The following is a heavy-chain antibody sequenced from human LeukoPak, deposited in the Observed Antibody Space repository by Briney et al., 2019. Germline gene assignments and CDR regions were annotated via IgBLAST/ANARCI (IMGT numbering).Heavy chain of an antibody. D-gene: IGHD5-24*01. CDR1: GFTFSSYW. V-gene: IGHV3-74*01. Sequence: PGGSLRLSCAASGFTFSSYWIHWVRQAPGKGLVWVSRINGDGSGTGYADSVKGRFTISRDNAKNTLYLQMNSLRAEDTAVYYCATTWGMATKIDYWGQGTLVTVSS. CDR2: INGDGSGT. J-gene: IGHJ4*02. CDR3: ATTWGMATKIDY.